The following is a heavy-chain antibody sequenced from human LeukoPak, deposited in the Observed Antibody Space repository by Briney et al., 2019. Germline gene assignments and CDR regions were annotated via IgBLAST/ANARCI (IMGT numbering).Heavy chain of an antibody. J-gene: IGHJ4*02. Sequence: GESLRISCKGSVYSFTSYWIGWVRQMPGKGLEWMGIIYPGDSDTRYSPSFQGQVTISADKSISTAYLQWSSLKASDTAMYYCVRLTGSSWDYCDYWGQGTLVTVSS. CDR2: IYPGDSDT. CDR3: VRLTGSSWDYCDY. V-gene: IGHV5-51*01. CDR1: VYSFTSYW. D-gene: IGHD1-26*01.